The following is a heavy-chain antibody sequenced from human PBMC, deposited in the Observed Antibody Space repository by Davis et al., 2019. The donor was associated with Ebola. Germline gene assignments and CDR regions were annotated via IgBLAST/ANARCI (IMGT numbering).Heavy chain of an antibody. CDR3: ARVEYYYDGSGYYGIDY. Sequence: PGGSLRLSCAASGFTVSSNYMSWVRQAPGKGLEWVSVIYSGGSTYYADSVKGRFTISRDNSKNTLYLQMNSLRAEDTAVYYCARVEYYYDGSGYYGIDYWGQGTLVTVSS. CDR1: GFTVSSNY. D-gene: IGHD3-22*01. V-gene: IGHV3-66*01. J-gene: IGHJ4*02. CDR2: IYSGGST.